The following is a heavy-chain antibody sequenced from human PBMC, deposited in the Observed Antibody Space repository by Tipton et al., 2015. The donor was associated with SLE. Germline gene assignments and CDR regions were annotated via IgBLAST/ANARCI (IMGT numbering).Heavy chain of an antibody. J-gene: IGHJ4*01. CDR3: ARLVVLAAEGLYSFDY. Sequence: TLSLTCTVSGGSISSSSYYWGWIRQPPGKGLEWIGSIYYSGSTYYNPSLKSRVTISVDTSKNQFSLKLSSVTAADTAVYYCARLVVLAAEGLYSFDYWGHGTLVTVSS. V-gene: IGHV4-39*07. CDR2: IYYSGST. CDR1: GGSISSSSYY. D-gene: IGHD2-15*01.